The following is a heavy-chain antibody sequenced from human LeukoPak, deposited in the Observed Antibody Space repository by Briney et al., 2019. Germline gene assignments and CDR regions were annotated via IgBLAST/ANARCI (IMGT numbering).Heavy chain of an antibody. D-gene: IGHD6-6*01. V-gene: IGHV4-59*01. Sequence: SETLSLTCTVSGGSISSYYWSWIRQPPGKGLEWIGYIYYSGSTNYNPSLRSRVTISVDTSKNQFSLKLSSVTAADTAVYYCARCIGSSSFARWFDPWGQGTLVTVSS. CDR3: ARCIGSSSFARWFDP. CDR1: GGSISSYY. J-gene: IGHJ5*02. CDR2: IYYSGST.